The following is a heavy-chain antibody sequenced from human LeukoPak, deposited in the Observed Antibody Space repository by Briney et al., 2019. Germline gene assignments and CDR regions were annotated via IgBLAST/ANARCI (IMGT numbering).Heavy chain of an antibody. Sequence: SETLSLTCVVSGGSISSRNWWSWVRQPPGKGLEWIGEIYQSGTTNYNPSLKSRVTISVDKSKNQFSLNLSSVTAADTALYYCARDPGYNVYDHDVNAFDIWGQGTMVTVSS. J-gene: IGHJ3*02. CDR2: IYQSGTT. CDR1: GGSISSRNW. D-gene: IGHD5/OR15-5a*01. CDR3: ARDPGYNVYDHDVNAFDI. V-gene: IGHV4-4*02.